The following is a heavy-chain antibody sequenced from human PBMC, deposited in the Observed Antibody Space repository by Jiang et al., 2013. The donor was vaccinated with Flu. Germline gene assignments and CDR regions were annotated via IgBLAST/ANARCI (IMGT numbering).Heavy chain of an antibody. CDR1: GGSISSHY. CDR2: ISPSGST. J-gene: IGHJ4*02. D-gene: IGHD6-13*01. V-gene: IGHV4-4*07. CDR3: ARLDSSTWDTYYFDY. Sequence: LLKPSETLSLTCTVSGGSISSHYWSWIRQPARKGLEWIGRISPSGSTDYNPSLKSRVTMSVDTSKNQFSLRLRSVTAADTAVYYCARLDSSTWDTYYFDYWGQGTLVTVSS.